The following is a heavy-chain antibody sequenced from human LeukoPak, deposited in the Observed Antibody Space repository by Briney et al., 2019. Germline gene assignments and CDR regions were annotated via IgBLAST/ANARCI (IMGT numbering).Heavy chain of an antibody. D-gene: IGHD2-2*01. J-gene: IGHJ4*02. Sequence: GASVKVSCKASGYTFTGYYINWVRQAPGQGLEWMGWINPNSGDTNYAQKFQDRVTMTRDTSISTAYIELNLLRSDDTAVYYCARLAYCSSTSCYPETIYFDYWGQGTLVTVSS. CDR3: ARLAYCSSTSCYPETIYFDY. CDR1: GYTFTGYY. CDR2: INPNSGDT. V-gene: IGHV1-2*02.